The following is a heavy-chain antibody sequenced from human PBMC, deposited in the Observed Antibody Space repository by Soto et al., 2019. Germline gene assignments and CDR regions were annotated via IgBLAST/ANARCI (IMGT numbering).Heavy chain of an antibody. D-gene: IGHD6-13*01. V-gene: IGHV5-51*01. Sequence: GESLKISCKGSGYSFTNYWIAWVRQMPGKGLECMGVIYPADSNTIYSPSFQGQVTISADKSITTAYLHWSSLKASDTAMYYCARLFTAAVGVSSGQTYYYYYYMDVWGKGTTVTVSS. CDR2: IYPADSNT. CDR3: ARLFTAAVGVSSGQTYYYYYYMDV. J-gene: IGHJ6*03. CDR1: GYSFTNYW.